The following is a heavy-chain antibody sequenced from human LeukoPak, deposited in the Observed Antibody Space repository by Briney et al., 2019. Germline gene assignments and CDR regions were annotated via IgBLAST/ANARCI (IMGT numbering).Heavy chain of an antibody. J-gene: IGHJ4*02. V-gene: IGHV4-59*01. CDR3: ATHPPKVCTGGSCTDY. D-gene: IGHD2-15*01. CDR2: IYYSGST. CDR1: GASISSYY. Sequence: SETLSLICTVSGASISSYYWSWIRQPPGKGLEWIGYIYYSGSTNYNPSLKSRVTISVDMSKNQFSLKLSSVTAADTAVYYCATHPPKVCTGGSCTDYWGQGTLVTVSS.